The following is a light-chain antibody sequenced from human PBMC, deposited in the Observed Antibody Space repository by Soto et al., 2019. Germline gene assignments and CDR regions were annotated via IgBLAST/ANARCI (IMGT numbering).Light chain of an antibody. CDR2: WAS. J-gene: IGKJ4*01. CDR1: QSVLYSSNNKNY. V-gene: IGKV4-1*01. CDR3: QQYYTNALT. Sequence: DIVMTQSPDSLAVSLGERATINCKSSQSVLYSSNNKNYLAWYQQKPGQPPKLLIYWASTRESGVPDRFSGSGSGTDFTRTISRLQAEDVAVYYCQQYYTNALTFGGGTKVGVK.